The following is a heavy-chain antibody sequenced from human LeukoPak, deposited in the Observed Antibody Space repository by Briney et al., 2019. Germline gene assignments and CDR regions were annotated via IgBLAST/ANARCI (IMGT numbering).Heavy chain of an antibody. Sequence: GGSLILSCAASGFTVSSTYVSWVRQAPGKGLEWVSVIYTGGSTYYADSVKGRFTISRDNSKNTLYLQMNSLRAEDTAVYYCARGPRGCRTTYCSDYFDYWGQGTLVTVSS. CDR2: IYTGGST. J-gene: IGHJ4*02. V-gene: IGHV3-53*01. D-gene: IGHD2-2*01. CDR1: GFTVSSTY. CDR3: ARGPRGCRTTYCSDYFDY.